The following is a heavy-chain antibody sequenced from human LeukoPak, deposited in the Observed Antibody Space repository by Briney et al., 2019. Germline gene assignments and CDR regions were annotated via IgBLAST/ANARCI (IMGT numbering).Heavy chain of an antibody. CDR3: AREGEWELLGFDY. CDR1: GFTFISYN. J-gene: IGHJ4*02. Sequence: GGSLRLSCAASGFTFISYNMNWVRQAPGKGLEWVSSISSSSTYIYYADSLKGRFTISRDNAKNSLYLQMNSLRVEDTAVYYCAREGEWELLGFDYWGQGTLVTVSS. V-gene: IGHV3-21*01. D-gene: IGHD1-26*01. CDR2: ISSSSTYI.